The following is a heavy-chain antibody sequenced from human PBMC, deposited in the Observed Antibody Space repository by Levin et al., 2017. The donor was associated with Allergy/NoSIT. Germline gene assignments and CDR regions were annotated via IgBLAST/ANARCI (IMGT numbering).Heavy chain of an antibody. CDR3: TRGRDSRWSSYYYYGMDV. Sequence: ESLKISCAVYGGSFSAYYWSWIRQPPGKGLEWIGEINHSGSTNYNPSLKSRVTISVDTSKDQFSLKLSSVTAADTAVYYCTRGRDSRWSSYYYYGMDVWGQGTTVTVSS. CDR1: GGSFSAYY. D-gene: IGHD6-13*01. CDR2: INHSGST. J-gene: IGHJ6*02. V-gene: IGHV4-34*01.